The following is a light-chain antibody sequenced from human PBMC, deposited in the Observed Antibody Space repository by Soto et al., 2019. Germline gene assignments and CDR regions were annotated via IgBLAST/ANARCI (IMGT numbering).Light chain of an antibody. CDR3: QQLNSYPPYT. CDR2: AAS. CDR1: QGISSY. V-gene: IGKV1-9*01. Sequence: DIQLTQSPSFLSASVGDRVTITCRASQGISSYLAWYQQKPGKAPKLLIYAASTLQSGVPSRFSGSGSGTEFNLTISSRQPEDFATYYCQQLNSYPPYTFGQGTKLEIK. J-gene: IGKJ2*01.